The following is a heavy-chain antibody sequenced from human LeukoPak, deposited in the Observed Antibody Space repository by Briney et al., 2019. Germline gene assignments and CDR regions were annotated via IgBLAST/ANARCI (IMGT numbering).Heavy chain of an antibody. J-gene: IGHJ4*02. D-gene: IGHD3-22*01. CDR2: ISGSGGST. Sequence: PGGSLRLSCAASGFTFSSYAMSWVRQAPGKGLEWVSAISGSGGSTYYADSVKGRFTISRDNSKNTLYPQMNSLRAEDTAVYYCLKWLSGGIDYWGQGTLVTVSS. CDR1: GFTFSSYA. CDR3: LKWLSGGIDY. V-gene: IGHV3-23*01.